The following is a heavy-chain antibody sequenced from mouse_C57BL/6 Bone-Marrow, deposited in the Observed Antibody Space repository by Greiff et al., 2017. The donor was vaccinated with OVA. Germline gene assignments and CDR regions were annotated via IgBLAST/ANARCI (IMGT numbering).Heavy chain of an antibody. J-gene: IGHJ4*01. CDR1: GFTFTDYY. V-gene: IGHV7-3*01. Sequence: EVQLVESGGGLVQPGGSLSLSCAASGFTFTDYYMSWVRQPPGKALEWLGFIRNKANGYTTEYSASVKGRFTISRDNSQSILYLQMNALRAEDSATYYCARYRPDGYHSMDYWGQGTSVTVSS. CDR3: ARYRPDGYHSMDY. CDR2: IRNKANGYTT. D-gene: IGHD2-3*01.